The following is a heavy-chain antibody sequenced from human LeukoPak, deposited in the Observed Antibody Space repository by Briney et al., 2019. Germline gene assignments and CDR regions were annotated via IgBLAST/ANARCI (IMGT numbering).Heavy chain of an antibody. CDR2: IYHSGST. CDR1: GGSINSRNYY. V-gene: IGHV4-39*01. D-gene: IGHD5-18*01. CDR3: ARYSYGGEDWFDP. J-gene: IGHJ5*02. Sequence: SETLSLTCSVSGGSINSRNYYWGWIRQPPGKGLEWIGSIYHSGSTYYNPSLKSRVTISIDTSKNQFSLKPSSVTAADTAVYYCARYSYGGEDWFDPWGQGTLVTVSS.